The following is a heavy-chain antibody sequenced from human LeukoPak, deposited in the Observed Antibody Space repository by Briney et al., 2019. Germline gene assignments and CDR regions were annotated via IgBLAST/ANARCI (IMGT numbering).Heavy chain of an antibody. Sequence: WGSLRLSCAASVLIGSSNYMSWVRQAPGKGLEWVSVIYRGSIIYYADSVKGRFTISRDNSKSTLYLQMNSLRAEDTAVYYCARDPSSGLYYFDHWGQGTLVTVSS. V-gene: IGHV3-53*01. D-gene: IGHD3/OR15-3a*01. J-gene: IGHJ4*02. CDR2: IYRGSII. CDR3: ARDPSSGLYYFDH. CDR1: VLIGSSNY.